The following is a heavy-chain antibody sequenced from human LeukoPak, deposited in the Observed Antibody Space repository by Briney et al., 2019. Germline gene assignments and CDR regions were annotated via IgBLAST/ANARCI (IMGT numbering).Heavy chain of an antibody. Sequence: GGSLRLSCAASGFTFSSNWMHWVRQAPGKGLVWVSRINEDGSTTSYADSVKGRSTIFRDNAKNTLYLQMNSLRAEDAAVYYCVRDLGGRSGHWGQGTLVTVSS. J-gene: IGHJ4*02. CDR2: INEDGSTT. D-gene: IGHD1-26*01. CDR3: VRDLGGRSGH. CDR1: GFTFSSNW. V-gene: IGHV3-74*01.